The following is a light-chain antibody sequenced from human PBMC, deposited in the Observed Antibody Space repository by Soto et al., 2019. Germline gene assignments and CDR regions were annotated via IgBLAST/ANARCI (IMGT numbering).Light chain of an antibody. CDR1: QGIRND. CDR3: LQDYNYTRT. J-gene: IGKJ1*01. Sequence: AIQMTQSPSSLSASVGYRVTITCWASQGIRNDLGWYQQKPGKAPKLLIYAASSLQSGVPSRFSGSGSGTDFTLTISSLKNEDFATYYCLQDYNYTRTFGQGTKVDIK. V-gene: IGKV1-6*01. CDR2: AAS.